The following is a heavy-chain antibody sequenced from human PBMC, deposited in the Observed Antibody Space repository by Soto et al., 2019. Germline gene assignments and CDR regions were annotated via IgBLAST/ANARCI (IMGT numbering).Heavy chain of an antibody. CDR3: AHRGRWPRGGAFDI. CDR2: IYWDDDR. Sequence: QITLKESGPTLVKPTQTLTLTCTFSGFSLTTSGVGVGWIRQPPGKALEWLALIYWDDDRRYSPSLKSRLTVTKDTSKTQVVLTMANMDPVDTATYYCAHRGRWPRGGAFDIWGQGTLVTVSS. CDR1: GFSLTTSGVG. V-gene: IGHV2-5*02. J-gene: IGHJ3*02. D-gene: IGHD4-17*01.